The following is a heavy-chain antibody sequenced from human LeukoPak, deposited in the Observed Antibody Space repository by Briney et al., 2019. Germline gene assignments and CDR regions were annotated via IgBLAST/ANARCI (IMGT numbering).Heavy chain of an antibody. CDR1: GLTFRGYA. V-gene: IGHV3-23*01. D-gene: IGHD1-1*01. CDR2: ISDSGGAT. CDR3: AKEDRTGYHYGMDV. J-gene: IGHJ6*02. Sequence: GGSLRLPCAASGLTFRGYAMNWVRQAPGKGLEWVSTISDSGGATYYADSVKGRFTISRDNSKNTLYLQMNSLRAEDTAVYYCAKEDRTGYHYGMDVWGQGTTVTVSS.